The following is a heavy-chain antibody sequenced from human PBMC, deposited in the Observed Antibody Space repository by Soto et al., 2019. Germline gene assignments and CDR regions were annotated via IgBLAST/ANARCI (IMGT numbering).Heavy chain of an antibody. CDR3: ARDNYRLDY. D-gene: IGHD4-4*01. CDR1: GFTFTSYG. V-gene: IGHV3-33*01. CDR2: IWYDGSDK. Sequence: GGSLRLSCAASGFTFTSYGMHWVRQAPGKGLEWVAVIWYDGSDKYYADSVKGRFTISRDNSKNTLYLQMNSLRAEDTAVYYCARDNYRLDYWGQGTLVTVSS. J-gene: IGHJ4*02.